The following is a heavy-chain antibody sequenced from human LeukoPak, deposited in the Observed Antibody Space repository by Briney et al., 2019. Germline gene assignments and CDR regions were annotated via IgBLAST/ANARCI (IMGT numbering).Heavy chain of an antibody. Sequence: ASVKVSRKASGYTFTSYGISWVRQAPGQGLEWMGWISAYNGNTNYAQKLQGRVTMTTDTSTSTAYMELRSLRSDDTAVYYCARDPDDYVWGSYPTGGMDVWGKGTTVTVSS. D-gene: IGHD3-16*02. CDR3: ARDPDDYVWGSYPTGGMDV. CDR1: GYTFTSYG. V-gene: IGHV1-18*01. J-gene: IGHJ6*03. CDR2: ISAYNGNT.